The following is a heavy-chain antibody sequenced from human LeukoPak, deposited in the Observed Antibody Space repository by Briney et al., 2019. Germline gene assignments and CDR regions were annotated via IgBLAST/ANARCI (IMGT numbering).Heavy chain of an antibody. CDR1: GYTFTGYY. CDR2: INPNSGGR. CDR3: AREVWCSSSMTGFDP. V-gene: IGHV1-2*02. Sequence: ASVKLSCKASGYTFTGYYMHWVRQAPGQGLEWMGWINPNSGGRNYAQKFQGRVNMTRDTSISTAYMELSRLRCDDTAVDYCAREVWCSSSMTGFDPWGQGTLVTVSS. D-gene: IGHD6-13*01. J-gene: IGHJ5*02.